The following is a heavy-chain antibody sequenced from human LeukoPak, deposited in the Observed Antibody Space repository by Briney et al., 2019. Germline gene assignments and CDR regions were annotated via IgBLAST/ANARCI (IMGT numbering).Heavy chain of an antibody. CDR1: GYTFTSYG. D-gene: IGHD4-17*01. CDR2: ISAYNGNT. Sequence: GASVKVSCKASGYTFTSYGISWVRQAPRQGLEWMGWISAYNGNTNYAQKLQGRVTMTTDTSTSTAYMELRSLRSDDRAVYYCAKSPSGDRYYIDYWGQGSQVTVSS. CDR3: AKSPSGDRYYIDY. V-gene: IGHV1-18*01. J-gene: IGHJ4*02.